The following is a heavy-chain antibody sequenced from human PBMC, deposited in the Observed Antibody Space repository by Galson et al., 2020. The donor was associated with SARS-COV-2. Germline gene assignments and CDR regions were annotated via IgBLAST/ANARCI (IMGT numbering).Heavy chain of an antibody. D-gene: IGHD6-13*01. CDR1: GGSISSYY. CDR2: IYYSGST. CDR3: AGGGGLSIAAAGSPFDY. V-gene: IGHV4-59*01. J-gene: IGHJ4*02. Sequence: SETLSLTCTVSGGSISSYYWSWIRQPPGKGLEWIGYIYYSGSTNYNPSLKSRVTISVDTSKNQFSLKLSSVTAADTAVYYCAGGGGLSIAAAGSPFDYWGQGTLVTVSS.